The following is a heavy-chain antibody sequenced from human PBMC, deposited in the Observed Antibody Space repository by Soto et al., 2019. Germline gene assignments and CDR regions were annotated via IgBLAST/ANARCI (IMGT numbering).Heavy chain of an antibody. CDR2: IKQDGSEK. CDR1: GFTFSSYW. V-gene: IGHV3-7*03. J-gene: IGHJ6*02. Sequence: GGSLRLSCAASGFTFSSYWMSWVRQAPGKGLEWVANIKQDGSEKYYVDSVEGRFTISRDNAKNSLYLQMNSLRAEDTAVYYCAKLQTSSPASWVVYYYYGMDVWGQGTTVTVSS. D-gene: IGHD1-7*01. CDR3: AKLQTSSPASWVVYYYYGMDV.